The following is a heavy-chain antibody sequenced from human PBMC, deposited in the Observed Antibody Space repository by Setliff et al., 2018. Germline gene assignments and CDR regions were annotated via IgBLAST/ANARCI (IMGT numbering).Heavy chain of an antibody. CDR2: ISSSSSTI. Sequence: GSLRLSCAASGFTFSSYSMNWVRQAPGKGLEWVSYISSSSSTIYYADSVKGRFTISRDNAKNSLYLQMNSLRAEDTTVYYCARDRGSGSYFLRYFDYWGQGTLVTVSS. D-gene: IGHD1-26*01. CDR1: GFTFSSYS. CDR3: ARDRGSGSYFLRYFDY. J-gene: IGHJ4*02. V-gene: IGHV3-48*01.